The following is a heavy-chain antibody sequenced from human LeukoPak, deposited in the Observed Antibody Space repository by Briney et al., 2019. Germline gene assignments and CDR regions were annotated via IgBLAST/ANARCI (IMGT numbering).Heavy chain of an antibody. J-gene: IGHJ4*02. CDR2: INHSGGST. Sequence: ASLKVSCKPSGYTFTSSLLHWVRPTPGQGLGWMGIINHSGGSTTYARKVQSRVTMTRDTSTSTVYMGLSSMRSEDTAVYYCARDPPYSGYDSPPWYYFDYWGQGTLVTVSS. V-gene: IGHV1-46*01. D-gene: IGHD5-12*01. CDR1: GYTFTSSL. CDR3: ARDPPYSGYDSPPWYYFDY.